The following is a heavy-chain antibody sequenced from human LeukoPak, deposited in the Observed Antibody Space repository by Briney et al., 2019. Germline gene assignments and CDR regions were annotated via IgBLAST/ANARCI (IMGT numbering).Heavy chain of an antibody. Sequence: ASVKVSCKASGYTFTGYYMHWVRQAPGQGLEWMGWINPNSGGTNYAQKFQGRVTMTRNTSISTAYMELSSLRSEDTAVYYCARGDKYYDYVWGSYRGYGMDVWGQGTTVTVSS. V-gene: IGHV1-2*02. CDR2: INPNSGGT. D-gene: IGHD3-16*02. J-gene: IGHJ6*02. CDR1: GYTFTGYY. CDR3: ARGDKYYDYVWGSYRGYGMDV.